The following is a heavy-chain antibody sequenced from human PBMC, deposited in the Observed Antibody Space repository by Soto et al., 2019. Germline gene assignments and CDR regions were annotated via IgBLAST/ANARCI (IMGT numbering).Heavy chain of an antibody. CDR1: GGSINSFY. V-gene: IGHV4-59*12. Sequence: QVQLQESGPGLVKPSETLSLICTVSGGSINSFYWSWIRQPPRKGLEWSGSIYYSGSTNYNPSLKSRVTISVDTSKNQFSLKLNSVTAADTAVYYCARDHAQYSSSWYVGWFDPWGQGTLVTVSS. CDR3: ARDHAQYSSSWYVGWFDP. J-gene: IGHJ5*02. CDR2: IYYSGST. D-gene: IGHD6-13*01.